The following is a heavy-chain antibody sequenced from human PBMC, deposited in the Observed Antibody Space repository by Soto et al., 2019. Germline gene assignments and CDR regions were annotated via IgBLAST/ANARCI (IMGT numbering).Heavy chain of an antibody. J-gene: IGHJ6*02. V-gene: IGHV3-43*01. CDR1: GFTFDDYT. D-gene: IGHD3-22*01. CDR2: ISWDGGST. Sequence: EVQLVESGGVVVQPGGSLRLSCAASGFTFDDYTMHWVRQAPGKGLEWVSLISWDGGSTYYADSVKGRFTISRDNSKNSLYLQMNSLRTEDTALYYCAKAHYDSSGDYYYYGMDVWGQGTTVTVSS. CDR3: AKAHYDSSGDYYYYGMDV.